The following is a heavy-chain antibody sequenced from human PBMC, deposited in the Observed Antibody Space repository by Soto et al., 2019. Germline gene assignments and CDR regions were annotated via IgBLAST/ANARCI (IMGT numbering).Heavy chain of an antibody. Sequence: EVQLVESGGGLVKPGGSLRLACAASGFPFSSHSMFWVRQAPGKGLEWVSSISGSSDYIFYADSVKGRFTIFRDNAKNSLFLQMNSLRAEDTAMYYCARCGIILVGAATRPLDYWGQGNLVTVSS. D-gene: IGHD1-26*01. CDR2: ISGSSDYI. V-gene: IGHV3-21*01. CDR3: ARCGIILVGAATRPLDY. CDR1: GFPFSSHS. J-gene: IGHJ4*02.